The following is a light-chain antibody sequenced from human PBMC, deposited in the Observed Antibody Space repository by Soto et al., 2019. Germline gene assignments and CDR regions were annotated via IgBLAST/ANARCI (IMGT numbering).Light chain of an antibody. Sequence: EIVLTQSPGPLSLSPGERATLSCRASQSVSSSYLAWYQQKPGQAPRLLIYGAASRATGIPDRFSGSGSGKDIALTISRLEPEDFAVYYCQQYGSSPYTFGQGTKLQMK. CDR2: GAA. J-gene: IGKJ2*01. V-gene: IGKV3-20*01. CDR1: QSVSSSY. CDR3: QQYGSSPYT.